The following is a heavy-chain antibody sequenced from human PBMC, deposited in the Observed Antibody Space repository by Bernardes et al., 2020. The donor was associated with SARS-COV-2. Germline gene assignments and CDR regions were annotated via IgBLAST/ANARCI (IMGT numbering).Heavy chain of an antibody. Sequence: GSLRLSCAASGFMFNSYGMSWVRQAPGKGLEWVSTITTSGDITYYADSVKGRVTISRDNSKNTVFLQMNSLRVDDTATYYCTKNSGNPSGRFDPWGQGTLVTVSS. J-gene: IGHJ5*02. CDR3: TKNSGNPSGRFDP. CDR1: GFMFNSYG. D-gene: IGHD1-26*01. V-gene: IGHV3-23*01. CDR2: ITTSGDIT.